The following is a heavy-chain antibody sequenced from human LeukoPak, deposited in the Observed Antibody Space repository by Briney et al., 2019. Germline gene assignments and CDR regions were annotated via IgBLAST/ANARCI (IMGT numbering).Heavy chain of an antibody. D-gene: IGHD2/OR15-2a*01. J-gene: IGHJ4*02. CDR1: GGSIIGHW. CDR3: ARRNTADASIDF. Sequence: SETLSLTCTVSGGSIIGHWWSWIRQPPGKGLEWIGDIFYSGGSTNYNPSLKSRLTMSLDTSKNQFSLKLTSVTAADTALYYCARRNTADASIDFWGQGTLVTASS. V-gene: IGHV4-59*08. CDR2: IFYSGGST.